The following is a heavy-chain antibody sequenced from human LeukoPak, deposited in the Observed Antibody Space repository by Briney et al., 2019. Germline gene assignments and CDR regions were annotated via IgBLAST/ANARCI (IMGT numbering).Heavy chain of an antibody. D-gene: IGHD6-13*01. Sequence: PGGSLRLSCAASGFTFSSYAMHWVRQAPGKGLEWVAVISYDGSNKYYADSVKGRFTISRDNSKNTLYLQMNSLRAEDTAVYYCAKDVGSSSFVSNDYWGQGTLVTVSS. V-gene: IGHV3-30-3*01. J-gene: IGHJ4*02. CDR2: ISYDGSNK. CDR3: AKDVGSSSFVSNDY. CDR1: GFTFSSYA.